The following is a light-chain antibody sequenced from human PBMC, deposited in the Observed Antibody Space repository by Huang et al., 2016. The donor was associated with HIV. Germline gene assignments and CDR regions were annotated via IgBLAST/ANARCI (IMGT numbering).Light chain of an antibody. Sequence: EIVLTQSPGTPSLSPGERATLSCRASQSVSNNYVTWYRQKPGQTPRLLVYGASSRAPGTPDRFSGSGSGTDFTLTISRLEPEDFAVYYCQQYGRAPLTFGGGTRVEIK. V-gene: IGKV3-20*01. CDR1: QSVSNNY. CDR3: QQYGRAPLT. J-gene: IGKJ4*01. CDR2: GAS.